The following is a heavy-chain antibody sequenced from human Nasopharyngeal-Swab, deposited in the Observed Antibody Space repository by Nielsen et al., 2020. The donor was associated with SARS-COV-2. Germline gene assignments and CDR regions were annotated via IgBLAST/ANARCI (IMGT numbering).Heavy chain of an antibody. CDR1: GFTFSTYK. D-gene: IGHD3-9*01. CDR2: ISSSSSYI. CDR3: ARWDSLTAPP. V-gene: IGHV3-21*01. J-gene: IGHJ5*02. Sequence: GGSLRLSCAASGFTFSTYKMNWVRQAPGKGLEWISSISSSSSYISYADSVKGRFTISRDNAQNSLYLQLSSLRADDTAVYYCARWDSLTAPPWGQGTLVTVSS.